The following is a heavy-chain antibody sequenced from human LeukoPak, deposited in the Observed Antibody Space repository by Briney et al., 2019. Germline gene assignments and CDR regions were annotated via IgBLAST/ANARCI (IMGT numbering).Heavy chain of an antibody. CDR2: IHPSGTM. J-gene: IGHJ4*02. CDR3: AREAERRVVN. Sequence: SETLSLTCVVSGLSISSGYYWGWIRPPPGKGLEWIGNIHPSGTMFHNSSLNSRVTMSIDTSKNQFSLKLSSVTAADTAVYYCAREAERRVVNWGQGTLVTVSS. CDR1: GLSISSGYY. D-gene: IGHD1-1*01. V-gene: IGHV4-38-2*02.